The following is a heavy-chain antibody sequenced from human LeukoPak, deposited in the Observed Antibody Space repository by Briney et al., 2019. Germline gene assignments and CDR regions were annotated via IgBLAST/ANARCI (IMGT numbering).Heavy chain of an antibody. CDR2: ISYDGRDK. D-gene: IGHD2-2*01. J-gene: IGHJ3*02. V-gene: IGHV3-30*04. Sequence: PGRSLRLSCAASGFTFSSYPMHWVRQAPGEGLEWVAVISYDGRDKHYADSVKGRFTISRDNSKNTLYLQMNSLRAEDTAVYYCAKGYCSSTSCHDAFDIWGQGTMVTVSS. CDR3: AKGYCSSTSCHDAFDI. CDR1: GFTFSSYP.